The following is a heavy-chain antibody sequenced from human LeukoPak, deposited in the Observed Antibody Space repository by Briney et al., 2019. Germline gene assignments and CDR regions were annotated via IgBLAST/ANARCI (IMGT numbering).Heavy chain of an antibody. J-gene: IGHJ4*02. CDR2: IYYSGST. CDR1: GGSISSGGYY. V-gene: IGHV4-31*03. CDR3: ARGNPGVLRFLVAYTLIDY. Sequence: SETLSLTCTVSGGSISSGGYYWSWIRQHPGKGLEWIGYIYYSGSTYYNPSLKSRVTISVDTSKNQFSLKLSSVTAADTAVYYCARGNPGVLRFLVAYTLIDYWGQGTLVTVSS. D-gene: IGHD3-3*01.